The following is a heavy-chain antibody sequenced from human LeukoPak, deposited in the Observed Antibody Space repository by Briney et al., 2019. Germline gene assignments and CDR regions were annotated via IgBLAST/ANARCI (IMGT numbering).Heavy chain of an antibody. CDR1: GGTFSTFA. CDR2: IIPIFGTA. J-gene: IGHJ5*02. D-gene: IGHD1-26*01. V-gene: IGHV1-69*13. Sequence: GASVKVSCKASGGTFSTFAISWVRQAPGQGLEWMGGIIPIFGTANYAQEFQGRVTITADESTSTAYMELSSLRSEDTAVYYCATIGIVGATRNWFDPWGQGTLVTVSS. CDR3: ATIGIVGATRNWFDP.